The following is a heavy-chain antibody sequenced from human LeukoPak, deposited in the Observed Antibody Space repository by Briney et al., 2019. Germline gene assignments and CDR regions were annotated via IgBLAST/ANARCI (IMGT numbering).Heavy chain of an antibody. CDR1: GGTVSHSGYY. Sequence: SATLSLTCSASGGTVSHSGYYWAWIRQTPGQGLEWIGSLYYNGNTYNNLCLKSRVTIPVDTSTNQFYRVVRSVTAADTSVYYCAMQETVSGWYRDPHYFDYGGQGTLVTVSS. CDR3: AMQETVSGWYRDPHYFDY. V-gene: IGHV4-39*01. J-gene: IGHJ4*02. D-gene: IGHD6-19*01. CDR2: LYYNGNT.